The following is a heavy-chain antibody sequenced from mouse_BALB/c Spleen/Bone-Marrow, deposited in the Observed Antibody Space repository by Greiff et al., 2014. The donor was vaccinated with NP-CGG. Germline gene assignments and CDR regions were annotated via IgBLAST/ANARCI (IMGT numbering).Heavy chain of an antibody. CDR3: ARGTGYYFDY. D-gene: IGHD3-3*01. J-gene: IGHJ2*01. V-gene: IGHV3-8*02. CDR2: ISYSGNT. Sequence: VQLQQSGPSLVKPSQTLSLTCSATGDSITNAYWNWIRKFPGNKIDYMGYISYSGNTYYNPSLKSRISITRDTSKNQFYLQLNSVTTEDTATYFCARGTGYYFDYWGQGTTLTVSS. CDR1: GDSITNAY.